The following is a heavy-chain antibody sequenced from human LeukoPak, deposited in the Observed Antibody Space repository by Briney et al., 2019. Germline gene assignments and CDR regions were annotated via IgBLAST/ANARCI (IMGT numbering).Heavy chain of an antibody. CDR1: GGSISSYY. D-gene: IGHD5-18*01. V-gene: IGHV4-4*07. CDR3: ARAFRAAAMVNFDY. CDR2: IHTSGST. Sequence: SETLSLTCTVSGGSISSYYWSWIRQPAGKGLEWIGRIHTSGSTNYNPSLKSRVTMSVDTSKNQFSLKLSSVTAADTAVYYCARAFRAAAMVNFDYWGQGTLVTVSS. J-gene: IGHJ4*02.